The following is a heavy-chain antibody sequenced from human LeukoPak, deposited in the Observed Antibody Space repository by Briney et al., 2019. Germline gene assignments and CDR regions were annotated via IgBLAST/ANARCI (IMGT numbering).Heavy chain of an antibody. D-gene: IGHD3-3*01. V-gene: IGHV4-59*01. J-gene: IGHJ1*01. CDR2: IYNIGST. Sequence: PSETLSLTCTVSGGSISNYYWSWIRQSPGKGLEWIGYIYNIGSTNHNPSLKSRVTISVDTSKNQFSLRLSSVTAADTAVYYCAKDRGQRFLEWSTHYKYFQHWGQGTLLTVSS. CDR3: AKDRGQRFLEWSTHYKYFQH. CDR1: GGSISNYY.